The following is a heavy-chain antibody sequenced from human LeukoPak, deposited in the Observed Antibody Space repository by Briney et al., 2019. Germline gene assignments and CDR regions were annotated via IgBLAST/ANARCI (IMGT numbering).Heavy chain of an antibody. CDR1: GFTFSSYW. Sequence: GGSLRLSCAASGFTFSSYWMSWVRQAPGKGLAWVANIKQDGSEKYYVDSVKGRFTISRDNAKNSLYLQMNSLRAEDTAVYYCARDFYGPYYYYGMDVWGQGTTVTVSS. V-gene: IGHV3-7*05. J-gene: IGHJ6*02. CDR3: ARDFYGPYYYYGMDV. D-gene: IGHD2/OR15-2a*01. CDR2: IKQDGSEK.